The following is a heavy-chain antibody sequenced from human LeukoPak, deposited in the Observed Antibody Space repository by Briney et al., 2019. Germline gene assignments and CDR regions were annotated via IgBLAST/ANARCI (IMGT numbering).Heavy chain of an antibody. Sequence: QTGGSLSLSCDASGLRLNHAWKRCVRQAPGKGLEWVGRIKSKTDGGTTDYAAPVRGRFTISRDDSKNTLYLQMNSLKTEDTAVYYCTTDRPTPIGYCSSPSSYDPWFDPWGQGTLVTVSS. CDR3: TTDRPTPIGYCSSPSSYDPWFDP. D-gene: IGHD2-2*01. V-gene: IGHV3-15*01. J-gene: IGHJ5*02. CDR2: IKSKTDGGTT. CDR1: GLRLNHAW.